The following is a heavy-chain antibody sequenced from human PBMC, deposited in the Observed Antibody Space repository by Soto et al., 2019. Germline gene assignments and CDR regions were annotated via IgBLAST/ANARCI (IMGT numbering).Heavy chain of an antibody. V-gene: IGHV4-59*02. Sequence: VQLQESGPGLVKPSETLSLTCTVSGGSVNSYYWSWIRQPPGKGLEWIGYMYYRGTTKYNPSLQSRVTISVDTSKNQFSLKLSSVTAADTAVYYCATTGGYSFGDMGVDPWGQGTLVTASS. CDR3: ATTGGYSFGDMGVDP. CDR1: GGSVNSYY. CDR2: MYYRGTT. J-gene: IGHJ5*02. D-gene: IGHD5-18*01.